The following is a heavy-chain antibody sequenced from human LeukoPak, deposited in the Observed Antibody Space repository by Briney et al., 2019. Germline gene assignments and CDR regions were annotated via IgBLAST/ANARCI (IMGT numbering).Heavy chain of an antibody. CDR1: GGSISNYY. Sequence: SETLSLTCTVSGGSISNYYWSWIRQPPGKGLEWIGYIYNSGSTDYNPSLKSRVTILVDTSKNQFSLKLSSVTAADTAVYYCARGSDGYDHWGQGTLVTVSS. CDR3: ARGSDGYDH. D-gene: IGHD5-24*01. CDR2: IYNSGST. J-gene: IGHJ5*02. V-gene: IGHV4-59*01.